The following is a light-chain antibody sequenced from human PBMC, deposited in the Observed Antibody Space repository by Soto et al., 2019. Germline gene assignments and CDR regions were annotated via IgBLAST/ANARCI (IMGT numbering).Light chain of an antibody. CDR2: DAS. J-gene: IGKJ1*01. CDR1: QSVSSSY. CDR3: QRFGTSPPWT. V-gene: IGKV3D-20*01. Sequence: EIVLTQSPGPLSLSPGERATLSCRSSQSVSSSYLAWYQQKPGLAPRLLIYDASSRATGIPDRFSGSGSGTDFTLTITRLEPEDFAVYYCQRFGTSPPWTLGQGTKVDIK.